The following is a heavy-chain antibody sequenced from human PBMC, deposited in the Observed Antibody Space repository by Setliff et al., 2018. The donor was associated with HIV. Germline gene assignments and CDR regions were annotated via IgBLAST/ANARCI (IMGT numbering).Heavy chain of an antibody. Sequence: ASVKVSCKASGYTFTNHYTNYDINWVRQATGQGLEWMGWLNPNSGDTGYAQKFQGRVTMTTNTSINTAYMELSSLRSEDPAVYYRARMYYYSSGSYFNXXHDAFDIWGQGTMVTVSS. CDR1: GYTFTNHYTNYD. CDR2: LNPNSGDT. V-gene: IGHV1-8*01. CDR3: ARMYYYSSGSYFNXXHDAFDI. D-gene: IGHD3-10*01. J-gene: IGHJ3*02.